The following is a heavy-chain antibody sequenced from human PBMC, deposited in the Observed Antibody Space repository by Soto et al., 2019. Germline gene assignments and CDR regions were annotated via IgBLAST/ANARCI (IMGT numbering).Heavy chain of an antibody. D-gene: IGHD2-2*01. CDR1: GFTFSSYA. CDR2: ISYDGSNK. V-gene: IGHV3-30-3*01. CDR3: ARDFEPAAPQGNYYYYGMDV. Sequence: QVQLVESGGGVVQPGRSLRLSCAASGFTFSSYAMHWVRQAPGKGLEWVAVISYDGSNKYYADSVKGRFTISRDNSKNTLYLQMTSLRAEDTAVYYCARDFEPAAPQGNYYYYGMDVWGQGTTVTVSS. J-gene: IGHJ6*02.